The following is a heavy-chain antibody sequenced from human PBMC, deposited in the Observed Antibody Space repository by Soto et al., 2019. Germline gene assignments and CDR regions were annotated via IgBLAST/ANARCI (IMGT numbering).Heavy chain of an antibody. CDR1: GFTFSSYA. J-gene: IGHJ4*02. Sequence: LRLSCAASGFTFSSYAMSWVRQAPGKGLEWVSAISGSGGSTYYADSVKGRFTISRDNSKNTLYLQMNSLRAEDTAVYYCAKDPSIVVVPAALSRDVGQYYFYNWGQGNLVPVSS. V-gene: IGHV3-23*01. CDR2: ISGSGGST. CDR3: AKDPSIVVVPAALSRDVGQYYFYN. D-gene: IGHD2-2*01.